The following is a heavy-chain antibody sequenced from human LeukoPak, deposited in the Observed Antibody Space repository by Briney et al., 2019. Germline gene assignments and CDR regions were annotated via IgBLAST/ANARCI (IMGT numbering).Heavy chain of an antibody. D-gene: IGHD5-12*01. CDR2: INHSGST. V-gene: IGHV4-34*01. CDR3: ARDNKWLRPFDY. CDR1: GGSFSGYY. Sequence: SETLSLTCAVYGGSFSGYYWSWIRQPPGKGLEWIGEINHSGSTNYNPSLKSRVTIPVDTSKNQFSLKLSSVTAADTAVYYCARDNKWLRPFDYWGQGTLVTVSS. J-gene: IGHJ4*02.